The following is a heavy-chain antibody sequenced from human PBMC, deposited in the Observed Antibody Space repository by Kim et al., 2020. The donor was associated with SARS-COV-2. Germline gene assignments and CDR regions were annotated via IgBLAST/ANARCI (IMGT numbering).Heavy chain of an antibody. CDR3: ARDGLLWFGERGAFDI. J-gene: IGHJ3*02. V-gene: IGHV3-21*01. Sequence: SVKGRFTISRDNAKNSLYLQMNSLRAEDTAVYYCARDGLLWFGERGAFDIWGQGTMVTVSS. D-gene: IGHD3-10*01.